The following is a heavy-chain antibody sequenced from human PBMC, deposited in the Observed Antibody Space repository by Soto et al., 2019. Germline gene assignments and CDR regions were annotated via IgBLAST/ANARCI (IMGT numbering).Heavy chain of an antibody. Sequence: QVQLVESGGGVVQPGRSLRLSCAASGFTFRTYGMHWVRQAPGKRLEWVAVISNDGSNKYYADSVKGRFTISRDNSKNTLYLQMNSLRPEDTAVYYCARVSRAMIVVVITVSFDYWGQGTLVTVSS. CDR1: GFTFRTYG. J-gene: IGHJ4*02. CDR3: ARVSRAMIVVVITVSFDY. V-gene: IGHV3-30*03. D-gene: IGHD3-22*01. CDR2: ISNDGSNK.